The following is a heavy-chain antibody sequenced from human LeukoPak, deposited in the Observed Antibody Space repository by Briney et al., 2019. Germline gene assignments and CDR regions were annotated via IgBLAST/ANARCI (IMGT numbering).Heavy chain of an antibody. CDR2: IYNSGTT. Sequence: SETPSLTCTVSGGSISSHFWSWIRQSPGKRLEWIGNIYNSGTTNYNPSLNSRVTISVDTSRNQLSLQLTSVTAADTAVYYCAKATQWLAFDYWGRGTLVTVSS. CDR3: AKATQWLAFDY. CDR1: GGSISSHF. J-gene: IGHJ4*02. V-gene: IGHV4-59*11. D-gene: IGHD6-19*01.